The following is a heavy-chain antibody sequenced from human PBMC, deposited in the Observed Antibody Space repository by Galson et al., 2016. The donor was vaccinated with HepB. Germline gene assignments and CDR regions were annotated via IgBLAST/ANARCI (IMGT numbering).Heavy chain of an antibody. CDR3: ARGEGYLLRAVNSLDP. J-gene: IGHJ5*02. Sequence: SLRLSCAASGFAFDYYWMTWVRQAPGKGLEWVASIKQDGTEKIYADSVKGRFTISRDNGNNSLFLRMSSLRVDDTAVYYCARGEGYLLRAVNSLDPWGQGTLVTVSS. CDR1: GFAFDYYW. D-gene: IGHD2-21*01. V-gene: IGHV3-7*04. CDR2: IKQDGTEK.